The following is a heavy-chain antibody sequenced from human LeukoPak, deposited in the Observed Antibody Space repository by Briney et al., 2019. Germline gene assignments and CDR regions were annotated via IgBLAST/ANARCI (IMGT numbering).Heavy chain of an antibody. CDR2: INPVGGST. J-gene: IGHJ4*02. D-gene: IGHD6-19*01. Sequence: ASVKVSCKASGGTFSSYAISWVRQAPGQGFEWMGIINPVGGSTTYTQKFQGRVTMTRDTSTSTVYMDLSSLRSEDTAVYYCARGGSLAAAPHLYYFDYWGQGSLVTVSS. CDR3: ARGGSLAAAPHLYYFDY. CDR1: GGTFSSYA. V-gene: IGHV1-46*01.